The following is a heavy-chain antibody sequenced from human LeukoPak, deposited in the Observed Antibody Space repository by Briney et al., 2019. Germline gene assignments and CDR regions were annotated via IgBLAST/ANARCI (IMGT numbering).Heavy chain of an antibody. Sequence: PSETLSLTCTVSGGSINSYFWSWIRQPPGKGLEWIGYIYDSGSTTYNPSLKSRVTISVDTSKNQFSLKLSSVTAADTAVYYCARGGVLKSVDYWGQGTLVTVSS. J-gene: IGHJ4*02. CDR2: IYDSGST. CDR3: ARGGVLKSVDY. D-gene: IGHD3-16*01. CDR1: GGSINSYF. V-gene: IGHV4-59*01.